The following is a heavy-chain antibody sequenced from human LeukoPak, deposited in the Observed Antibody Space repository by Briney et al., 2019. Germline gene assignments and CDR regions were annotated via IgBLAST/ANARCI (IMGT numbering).Heavy chain of an antibody. V-gene: IGHV4-59*08. Sequence: SETLSLTCAVSGGSISSSNWWSWIRQPPGKGLEWIGYIYYSGSTNYNPSLKSRVTISVDTSKNQFSLKLSSVTAADTAVYYCARHSSSCHPRYCFDYWGQGTLVTVSS. CDR1: GGSISSSNW. J-gene: IGHJ4*02. D-gene: IGHD6-13*01. CDR3: ARHSSSCHPRYCFDY. CDR2: IYYSGST.